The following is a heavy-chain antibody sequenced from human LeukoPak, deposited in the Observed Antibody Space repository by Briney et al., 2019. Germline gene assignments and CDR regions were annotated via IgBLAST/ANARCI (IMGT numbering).Heavy chain of an antibody. CDR2: MTRSSTK. J-gene: IGHJ3*02. V-gene: IGHV3-69-1*01. D-gene: IGHD3-10*02. CDR1: GFTFGSYS. Sequence: PGGSLRLSCAASGFTFGSYSMNWVRQVPGKGLEWVATMTRSSTKYYADSVKGRFTISRDNAKNSVYLQMNSLRDEDTAVYSCARAQTMFWEFDGFDIWGRGTKVTVSS. CDR3: ARAQTMFWEFDGFDI.